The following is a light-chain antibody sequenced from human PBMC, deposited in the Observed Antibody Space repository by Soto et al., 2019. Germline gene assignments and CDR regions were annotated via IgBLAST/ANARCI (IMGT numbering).Light chain of an antibody. J-gene: IGLJ3*02. V-gene: IGLV2-23*01. CDR3: CSYAGSSLGV. CDR2: EGS. CDR1: SSDVGSYNL. Sequence: QSALTQPASVSGSPGQSITISCTGTSSDVGSYNLVSWYQQHPGKAPKLMIYEGSKRPSGVSNRFSGSKSGNTASLTISGLQAEDEADYYCCSYAGSSLGVFGGGTKRTVL.